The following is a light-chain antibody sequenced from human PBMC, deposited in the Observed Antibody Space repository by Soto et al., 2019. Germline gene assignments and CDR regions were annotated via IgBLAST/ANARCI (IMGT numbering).Light chain of an antibody. J-gene: IGLJ2*01. Sequence: QSVLTQPASVSGSPGQSITISCTGTSSDVGGYNYVSWYQQHPGKAPKLMIYDVSNRPSGVSFRFSGSKSGNTASLTISGLQAEDEADYYCSSYASSRDVLFGGGTKVTVL. CDR3: SSYASSRDVL. CDR2: DVS. V-gene: IGLV2-14*01. CDR1: SSDVGGYNY.